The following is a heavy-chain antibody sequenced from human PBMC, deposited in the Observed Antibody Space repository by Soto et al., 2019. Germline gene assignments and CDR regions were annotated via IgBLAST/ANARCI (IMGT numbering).Heavy chain of an antibody. CDR3: AQGSDYVFHT. D-gene: IGHD4-17*01. V-gene: IGHV1-69*06. CDR2: IIPMSGRT. CDR1: GGTFSTYA. J-gene: IGHJ5*01. Sequence: QIQLVQSGAEVKKPGSSVKVSCKASGGTFSTYAISWVRQAPGQGLEWMGGIIPMSGRTTYAQKFQDRVTITADKSTTTAYMELSSLRCEDTAVDHCAQGSDYVFHTWGRGTQVTVSS.